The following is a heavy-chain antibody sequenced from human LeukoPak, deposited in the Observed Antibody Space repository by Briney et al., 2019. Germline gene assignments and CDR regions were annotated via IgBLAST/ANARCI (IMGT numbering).Heavy chain of an antibody. D-gene: IGHD1-26*01. V-gene: IGHV3-9*03. J-gene: IGHJ4*02. CDR1: VFTFDDYA. Sequence: GGSLRLSCAASVFTFDDYAMHWVRQAPGKGLEWVSGISWNSGSIGYADSVKGRFTISRDNAKNSLYLQMNSLRAEDMALYYCANDRAPVTPYYFDYWGQGTLVTVSS. CDR2: ISWNSGSI. CDR3: ANDRAPVTPYYFDY.